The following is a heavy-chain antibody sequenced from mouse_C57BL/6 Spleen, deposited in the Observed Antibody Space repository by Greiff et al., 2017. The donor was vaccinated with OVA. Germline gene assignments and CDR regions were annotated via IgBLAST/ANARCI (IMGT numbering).Heavy chain of an antibody. CDR3: ARYDGYLDY. CDR1: GYTFTNYW. Sequence: VKLVESGAELVRPGTSVKMSCKASGYTFTNYWIGWAKQRPGHGLEWIGDIYPGGGYTNYNEKFKGKATLTADKSSSTAYMQFSSLTSEDSAIYYCARYDGYLDYWGQGTTLTVSS. CDR2: IYPGGGYT. V-gene: IGHV1-63*01. J-gene: IGHJ2*01. D-gene: IGHD2-3*01.